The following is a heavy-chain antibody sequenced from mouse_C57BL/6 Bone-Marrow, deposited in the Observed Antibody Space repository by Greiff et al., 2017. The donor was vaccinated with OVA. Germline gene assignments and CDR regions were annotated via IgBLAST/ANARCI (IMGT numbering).Heavy chain of an antibody. D-gene: IGHD3-1*01. CDR1: GYTFTSYW. J-gene: IGHJ3*01. CDR2: IDPSDSYT. V-gene: IGHV1-50*01. CDR3: ARGTSDAY. Sequence: VQLQQSGAELVKPGASVKLSCKASGYTFTSYWMQWVKQRPGQGLEWIGEIDPSDSYTNYNQKFKGKATLTVDTSSSTAYMQLSSLTSEDSAVYYCARGTSDAYWGQGTLVTVSA.